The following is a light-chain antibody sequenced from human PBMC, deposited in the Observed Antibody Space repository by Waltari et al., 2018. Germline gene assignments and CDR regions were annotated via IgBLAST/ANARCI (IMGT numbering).Light chain of an antibody. CDR2: EVN. CDR3: TSYTRSATLV. J-gene: IGLJ1*01. CDR1: STDIGAYVY. Sequence: QSALTQPPSVSGSPGAPTPISCTGTSTDIGAYVYVSWYQQHPDKAPKLIIYEVNSRPSGVSTRFSGSRSGNTASLTISGLQPEDAADYYCTSYTRSATLVLGTGTKVIVL. V-gene: IGLV2-14*01.